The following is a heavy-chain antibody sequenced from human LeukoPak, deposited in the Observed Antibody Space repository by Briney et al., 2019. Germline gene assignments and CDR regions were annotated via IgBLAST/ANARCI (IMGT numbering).Heavy chain of an antibody. CDR3: ARGVGESRASGGTMLTF. Sequence: SETLSLTCAVYGGSFSGYYWSWVRRPPGKGLEWVGEISHSGSANYNPSLKSRDTISVDTSKNQFSLKLSSVTAADTAVYYCARGVGESRASGGTMLTFWGQGTLVTVSS. J-gene: IGHJ4*02. D-gene: IGHD2-15*01. CDR1: GGSFSGYY. V-gene: IGHV4-34*01. CDR2: ISHSGSA.